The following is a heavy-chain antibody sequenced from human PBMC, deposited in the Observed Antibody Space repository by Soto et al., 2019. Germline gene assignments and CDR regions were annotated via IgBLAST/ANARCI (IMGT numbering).Heavy chain of an antibody. J-gene: IGHJ5*02. CDR2: MNPNSGNT. Sequence: QVQLVQSGAEVKKPGASVKVSCKASGYTFTSYDINWVRQATGQGLEWMGWMNPNSGNTGYAQKVQGRVTMTRNTSISTDYMELSSLRSEDTAVYYGARGGAIVATPYNWFDPWGQGTLVTVSS. V-gene: IGHV1-8*01. D-gene: IGHD5-12*01. CDR3: ARGGAIVATPYNWFDP. CDR1: GYTFTSYD.